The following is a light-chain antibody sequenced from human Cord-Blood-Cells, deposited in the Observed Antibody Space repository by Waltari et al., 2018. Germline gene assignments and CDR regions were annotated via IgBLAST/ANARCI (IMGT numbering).Light chain of an antibody. CDR3: QQYNNWPPLT. CDR2: GAS. V-gene: IGKV3-15*01. J-gene: IGKJ4*01. CDR1: QSVSSK. Sequence: IVMTQTPATLSVSPGERDNLSCRASQSVSSKLAWYQQKPGQAPRLLIYGASTRATGIPARFSGSGSGTEFTLTISSLQSEDFAVYYCQQYNNWPPLTFGGGTKVEIK.